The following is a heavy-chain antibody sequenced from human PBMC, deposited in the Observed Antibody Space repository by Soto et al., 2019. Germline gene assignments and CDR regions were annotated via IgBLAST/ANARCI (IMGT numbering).Heavy chain of an antibody. V-gene: IGHV3-30-3*01. Sequence: PEGSLRLSCAASGFTFRSYHMHWVRQAPGKGLEWVASISYDENNKYYTDSVKGRFTISRDNSKNTLYLQMNSLRDEDTAVYYCATAMDDAIDSKDNWFDPCGQRTLVPVSS. D-gene: IGHD2-8*01. CDR1: GFTFRSYH. CDR2: ISYDENNK. CDR3: ATAMDDAIDSKDNWFDP. J-gene: IGHJ5*02.